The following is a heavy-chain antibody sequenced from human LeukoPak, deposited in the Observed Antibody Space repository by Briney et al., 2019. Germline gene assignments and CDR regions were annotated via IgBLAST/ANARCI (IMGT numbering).Heavy chain of an antibody. CDR2: MLYSGST. CDR1: GASISNFY. Sequence: SETLSLTCTVSGASISNFYWSWIRQAPGQGLEWIGYMLYSGSTNQKPSLRSRVTISVDTSKNQVSLKLSSVTAADAAVYYCAMSPSSSWSRAGQSWFDPWGQGTLVTVSS. CDR3: AMSPSSSWSRAGQSWFDP. V-gene: IGHV4-59*08. D-gene: IGHD6-13*01. J-gene: IGHJ5*02.